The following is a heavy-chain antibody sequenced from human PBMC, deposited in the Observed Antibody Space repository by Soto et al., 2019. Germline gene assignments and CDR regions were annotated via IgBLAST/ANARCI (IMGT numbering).Heavy chain of an antibody. J-gene: IGHJ4*02. Sequence: PGGSLRLSCAASGFTFSSYGMHWVRQAPGKGLEWVAVISYDGSNKYYADSVKGRFTISRDNSKNTLYLQMNSLRAEDTAVYYCAKDASAHYWGQGTLVTVSS. CDR2: ISYDGSNK. CDR1: GFTFSSYG. CDR3: AKDASAHY. V-gene: IGHV3-30*18.